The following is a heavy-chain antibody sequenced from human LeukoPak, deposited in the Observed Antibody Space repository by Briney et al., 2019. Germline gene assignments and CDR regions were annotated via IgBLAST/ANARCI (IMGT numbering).Heavy chain of an antibody. J-gene: IGHJ4*02. CDR2: IKQDGSEK. V-gene: IGHV3-7*05. Sequence: GGSLRLSCAASGFTFSDYWMTWVRQAPGKGPEGVANIKQDGSEKYYVDSVKGRFTVSRDNAKNSLYLQMNSLRAEDTAVYYCARLLYAAGSDFWGQGTLVTVSS. CDR3: ARLLYAAGSDF. CDR1: GFTFSDYW. D-gene: IGHD6-13*01.